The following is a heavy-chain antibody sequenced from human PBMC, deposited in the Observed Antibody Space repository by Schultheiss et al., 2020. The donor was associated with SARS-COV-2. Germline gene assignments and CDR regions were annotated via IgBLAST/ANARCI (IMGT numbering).Heavy chain of an antibody. V-gene: IGHV4-30-2*01. CDR2: IYHSGST. Sequence: SETLSLTCAVSGGSISSGGYSWSWIRQPPGKGLEWIGYIYHSGSTYYNPSLKSRVTISVDRSKNQFSLKLSSVTAADTAVYYCARGTPLWFGELFLNRPNYFDYWGQGTLVTVFS. J-gene: IGHJ4*02. CDR3: ARGTPLWFGELFLNRPNYFDY. D-gene: IGHD3-10*01. CDR1: GGSISSGGYS.